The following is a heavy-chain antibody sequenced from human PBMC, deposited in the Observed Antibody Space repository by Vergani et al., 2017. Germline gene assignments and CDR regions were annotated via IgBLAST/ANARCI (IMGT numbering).Heavy chain of an antibody. CDR1: GGSFSGYY. D-gene: IGHD6-6*01. J-gene: IGHJ4*02. CDR3: ARGRERARQSSSADY. Sequence: QVQLQQWGAGLLKPSETLSLTCAVYGGSFSGYYWSWIRQPPGKGLEWIGEINHSGSTNYNPSLKSRVTISVDTSKNQFYLKLSSVTAADTAVYYCARGRERARQSSSADYWGQGTLVTVSS. CDR2: INHSGST. V-gene: IGHV4-34*01.